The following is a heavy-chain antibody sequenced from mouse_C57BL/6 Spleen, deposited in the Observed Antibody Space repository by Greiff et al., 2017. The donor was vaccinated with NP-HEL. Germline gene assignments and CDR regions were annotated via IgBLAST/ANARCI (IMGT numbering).Heavy chain of an antibody. CDR2: IHPNSGST. CDR3: ARGGPLGRDFDY. V-gene: IGHV1-64*01. CDR1: GYTFTSYW. D-gene: IGHD4-1*01. J-gene: IGHJ2*01. Sequence: QVQLQQSGAELVKPGASVKLSCKASGYTFTSYWMHWVKQRPGQGLEWIGMIHPNSGSTNYNEKFKSKATLTVDKSSSTAYMQLSSLTSEDSAVYYCARGGPLGRDFDYWGQGTTLTVSS.